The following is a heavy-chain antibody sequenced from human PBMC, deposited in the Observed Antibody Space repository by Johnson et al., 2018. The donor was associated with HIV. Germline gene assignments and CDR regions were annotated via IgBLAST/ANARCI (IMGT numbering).Heavy chain of an antibody. CDR2: IKQDGSEK. V-gene: IGHV3-7*05. Sequence: EVQLVESGGGLVQPGGSLRLSCAASGFTFSSYWMSWVRQAPGKGLEWVANIKQDGSEKYYVDAVKGRFTIARDNAKNSLYLQMNSRRAEDTAVYYCARDSLAHDAFDIWGQGTMVTVSS. CDR1: GFTFSSYW. CDR3: ARDSLAHDAFDI. J-gene: IGHJ3*02.